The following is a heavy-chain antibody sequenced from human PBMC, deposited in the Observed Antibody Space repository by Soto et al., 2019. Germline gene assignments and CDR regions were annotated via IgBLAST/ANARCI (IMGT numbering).Heavy chain of an antibody. CDR2: ISYDGSNK. Sequence: QVQLVESGGGVVQPGKSLRLSCAASGFTFSTHGMHWVRQAPGKGLEWVAVISYDGSNKYYADSVKGRFTISRDNSKDTLYLQMNSLRAEDTAVYYCATCGFGGVNNYMDVWGKGTTVTVSS. V-gene: IGHV3-30*03. CDR1: GFTFSTHG. CDR3: ATCGFGGVNNYMDV. D-gene: IGHD3-3*01. J-gene: IGHJ6*03.